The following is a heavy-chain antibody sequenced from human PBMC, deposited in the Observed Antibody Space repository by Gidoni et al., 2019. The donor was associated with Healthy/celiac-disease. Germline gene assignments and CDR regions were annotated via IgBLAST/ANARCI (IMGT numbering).Heavy chain of an antibody. D-gene: IGHD2-21*02. J-gene: IGHJ2*01. CDR1: GGSFSGYY. CDR3: ARGPYCGGDCYHWYFDL. Sequence: QVHLQQWGAGLLKPSETLSLNCAVYGGSFSGYYWSWIRQPPGKGLEWIGEINHSGRTNSNPSLRSRVTISIDTSKNQFSLKLSSVTAADTSVYYCARGPYCGGDCYHWYFDLWGRGTLVTVSS. CDR2: INHSGRT. V-gene: IGHV4-34*01.